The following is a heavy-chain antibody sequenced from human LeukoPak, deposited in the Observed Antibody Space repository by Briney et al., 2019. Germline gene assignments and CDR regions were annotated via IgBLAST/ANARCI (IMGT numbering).Heavy chain of an antibody. V-gene: IGHV3-23*01. J-gene: IGHJ4*02. CDR3: AKDFTEFKLSASYYSDY. CDR1: GFTFNIYA. D-gene: IGHD1-26*01. Sequence: PGGSLRLSCVASGFTFNIYAMSWVRQAPGKGLEWVSTISGSDGSTYYADSVQGRFSISRDNSKNTLSLQMNSLRAEDTAVYYCAKDFTEFKLSASYYSDYWGQGTLVTVSS. CDR2: ISGSDGST.